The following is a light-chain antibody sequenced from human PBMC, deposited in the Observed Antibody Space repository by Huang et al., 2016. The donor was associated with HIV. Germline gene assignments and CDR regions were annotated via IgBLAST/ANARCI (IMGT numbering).Light chain of an antibody. J-gene: IGKJ4*01. V-gene: IGKV2-28*01. CDR3: MQTLQTPLT. CDR2: LGS. Sequence: DIVMTQSPLSLSVTPGEPASIACGSSQSLLHRNGKNYLDWFLQKPGQSPQLLIYLGSSRASGVPNRFSGSGSGTEFTLNISRVEAEDVGVYYCMQTLQTPLTFGGGTKVEI. CDR1: QSLLHRNGKNY.